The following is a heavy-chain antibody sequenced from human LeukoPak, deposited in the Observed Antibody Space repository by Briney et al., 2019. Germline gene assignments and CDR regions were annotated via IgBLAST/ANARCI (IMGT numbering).Heavy chain of an antibody. V-gene: IGHV4-34*01. CDR2: INHSGST. CDR1: GGSLSGYY. Sequence: SETLSLTCAVYGGSLSGYYWSWIRQPPGKGLEWIGEINHSGSTNYNPSLKSRVTISVDTSKNQFSLKLSSVTAADTAVYYCARIPRGYSANWGQGTLVTVSS. J-gene: IGHJ4*02. CDR3: ARIPRGYSAN. D-gene: IGHD5-18*01.